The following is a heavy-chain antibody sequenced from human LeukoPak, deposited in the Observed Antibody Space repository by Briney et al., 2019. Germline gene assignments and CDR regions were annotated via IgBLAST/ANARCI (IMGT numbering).Heavy chain of an antibody. CDR2: IHPGGST. CDR3: ATYLPESGAYRFDH. V-gene: IGHV4-4*02. J-gene: IGHJ4*02. Sequence: SETLSLTCAVSGVSISISNWWSWVRQPAGKGLEWIAEIHPGGSTKYNPSLKSRVTISMDKSKNQFSLSLNSVTAADTAIYYCATYLPESGAYRFDHWGPGILVTVSP. D-gene: IGHD3-3*01. CDR1: GVSISISNW.